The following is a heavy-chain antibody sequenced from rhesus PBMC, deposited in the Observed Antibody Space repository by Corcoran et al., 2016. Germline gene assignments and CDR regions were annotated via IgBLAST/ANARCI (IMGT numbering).Heavy chain of an antibody. CDR2: ISSGGSP. J-gene: IGHJ6*01. CDR1: GFTFSSYA. Sequence: EVQLVESGGGLAKPGGSLRLSCAASGFTFSSYAMHWVRQAPGKGLEWVSAISSGGSPYYPNSVKGRFTISRDNSKTPLSLQMNSLRAEDTAVYYCAKGYSGYSYDGLDSWGQGVVVTVSS. V-gene: IGHV3-103*01. CDR3: AKGYSGYSYDGLDS. D-gene: IGHD5-42*01.